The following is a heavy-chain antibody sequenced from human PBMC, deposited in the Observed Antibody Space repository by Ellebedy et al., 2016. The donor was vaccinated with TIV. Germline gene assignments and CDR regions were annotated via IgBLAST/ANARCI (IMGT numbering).Heavy chain of an antibody. CDR2: IDPSDSYT. Sequence: GESLKISCKGSGYTFTSYWISWVRQMPGKGLEWMGRIDPSDSYTNYSPSFQGHVTISVDKSNNTAYLQWGSLKDSDTAIYYCAKLSSSPYYYYGLYVWGQGTTVIVSS. CDR3: AKLSSSPYYYYGLYV. V-gene: IGHV5-10-1*01. CDR1: GYTFTSYW. D-gene: IGHD6-13*01. J-gene: IGHJ6*02.